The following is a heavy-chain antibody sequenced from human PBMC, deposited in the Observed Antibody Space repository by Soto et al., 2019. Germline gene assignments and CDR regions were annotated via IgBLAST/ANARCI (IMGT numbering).Heavy chain of an antibody. D-gene: IGHD3-22*01. CDR2: LYYGWSA. V-gene: IGHV4-59*01. J-gene: IGHJ4*02. CDR1: GDTISSYY. Sequence: QVQLQESDRDLVKPSETLSLTCAVSGDTISSYYCMWIRQPPGKGLESIGYLYYGWSANYNPSLKSRVTLSVDTSTNQCSLTLSSMTAADTAVYYCALRSLAVVPEYWGQGTLVTVSS. CDR3: ALRSLAVVPEY.